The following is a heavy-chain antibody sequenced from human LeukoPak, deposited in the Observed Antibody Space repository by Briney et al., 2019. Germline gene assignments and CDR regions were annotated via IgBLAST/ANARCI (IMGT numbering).Heavy chain of an antibody. CDR1: GFTFSSYG. J-gene: IGHJ5*02. CDR2: ISYDGSNK. CDR3: AKDGYSSGWYGWFDP. V-gene: IGHV3-30*18. Sequence: GGSLRLSCAASGFTFSSYGMHWVRQAPGKGLEWVAVISYDGSNKYYVDSVKGRFTISRDNSKNTLYLQMNSLRAEDTAVYYCAKDGYSSGWYGWFDPWGQGTLVTVSS. D-gene: IGHD6-19*01.